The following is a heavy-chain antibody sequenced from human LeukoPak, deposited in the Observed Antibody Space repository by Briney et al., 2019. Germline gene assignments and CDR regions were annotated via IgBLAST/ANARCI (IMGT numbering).Heavy chain of an antibody. V-gene: IGHV3-7*01. CDR3: AKDWNRYCSGGSCYALSLDY. CDR2: IKLDGSER. D-gene: IGHD2-15*01. Sequence: GGSPRLSCAASGFTFSSYWMTWVRQAPGKGLEWVATIKLDGSERFYVDSVKGRFTISRDNAKSSLFLHMNSLRGEDTAVYYCAKDWNRYCSGGSCYALSLDYWGQGTLVTVSS. J-gene: IGHJ4*02. CDR1: GFTFSSYW.